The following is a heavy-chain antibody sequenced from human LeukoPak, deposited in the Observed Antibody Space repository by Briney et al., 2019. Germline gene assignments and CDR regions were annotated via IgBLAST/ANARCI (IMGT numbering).Heavy chain of an antibody. D-gene: IGHD6-13*01. Sequence: SETLSLTCAVYGGSFSGYYWSWTRQPPGKGLEWIGEINHSGSTNYNPSLKSRVTISVDTSKNQFSLKLSSVTAADTAVYYCARGARSPMTRAAAGTMGYSQHWGQGTLVTVSS. V-gene: IGHV4-34*01. CDR1: GGSFSGYY. CDR3: ARGARSPMTRAAAGTMGYSQH. J-gene: IGHJ1*01. CDR2: INHSGST.